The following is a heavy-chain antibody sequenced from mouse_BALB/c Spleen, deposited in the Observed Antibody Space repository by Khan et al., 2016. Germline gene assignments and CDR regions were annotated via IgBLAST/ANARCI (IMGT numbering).Heavy chain of an antibody. CDR1: GYSITSDYA. Sequence: EVKLLESGPGLVKPSQSLSLTCTVTGYSITSDYAWNWIRQFPGNKLEWMGYITYSGYISYNPSLKSRISITRDTSKNQFFLQLNSVTTEDTATYYCATSGNYFDYWGQGTTLTVSS. CDR3: ATSGNYFDY. V-gene: IGHV3-2*02. CDR2: ITYSGYI. D-gene: IGHD1-1*01. J-gene: IGHJ2*01.